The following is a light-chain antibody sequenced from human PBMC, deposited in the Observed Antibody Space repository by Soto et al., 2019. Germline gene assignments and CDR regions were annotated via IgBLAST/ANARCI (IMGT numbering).Light chain of an antibody. CDR1: QSVSSN. J-gene: IGKJ5*01. V-gene: IGKV3-15*01. Sequence: EIVMTQSPATLSVSPGERATLYCRASQSVSSNFAWYQQKPGQAPRLLIYGASTRATGISARFSGSRSGTEFTLTISSLQSEDFAVYYCQQYNNWPPTFGQGTRLEIK. CDR3: QQYNNWPPT. CDR2: GAS.